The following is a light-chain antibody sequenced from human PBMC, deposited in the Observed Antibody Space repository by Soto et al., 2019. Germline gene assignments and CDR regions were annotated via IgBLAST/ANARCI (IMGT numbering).Light chain of an antibody. V-gene: IGLV2-14*01. CDR2: DVS. CDR3: SSYTTSNTRQVV. Sequence: QSALTQPASVSGSPGQSITISCTGTSSDVGGYNYVSWYQQHPGKAPKFMIYDVSNRPSGVSNRFSGSKSGNTAPLTISWLQAEDEADYYCSSYTTSNTRQVVFGTGTKVTVL. CDR1: SSDVGGYNY. J-gene: IGLJ1*01.